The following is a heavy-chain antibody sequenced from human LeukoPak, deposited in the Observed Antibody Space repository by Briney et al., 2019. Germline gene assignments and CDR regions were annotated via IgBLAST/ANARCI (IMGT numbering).Heavy chain of an antibody. V-gene: IGHV4-34*01. CDR3: ARAHKFVEWLSDFDH. J-gene: IGHJ5*02. CDR1: DGSFSGHY. CDR2: INRSGST. D-gene: IGHD3-3*01. Sequence: SEPLTLSCAVCDGSFSGHYWRGLHQPPGRGLEWMGEINRSGSTNYNPSLKSRVTISVDKSNNQGSLKISNVTAADTAVYYCARAHKFVEWLSDFDHWGQGTLVTVSS.